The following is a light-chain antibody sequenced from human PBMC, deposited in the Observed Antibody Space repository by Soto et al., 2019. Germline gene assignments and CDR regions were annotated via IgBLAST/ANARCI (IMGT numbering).Light chain of an antibody. CDR2: DAS. CDR1: QSISSW. CDR3: QQYYSFPLT. J-gene: IGKJ4*01. Sequence: DIQMTQSPSTLSASVGDRVTITCRASQSISSWLAWYQQKPGKAPKLLIYDASSLESGVPSRFSGSASGTEFTLTLGSLQPDDFATYYCQQYYSFPLTFGGGTKVEIK. V-gene: IGKV1-5*01.